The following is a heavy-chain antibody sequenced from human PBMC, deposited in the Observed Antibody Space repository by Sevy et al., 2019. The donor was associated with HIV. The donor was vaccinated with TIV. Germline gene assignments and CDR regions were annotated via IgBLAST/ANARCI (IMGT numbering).Heavy chain of an antibody. CDR3: AGSTKSSDYSLETKVWETTPRYFDL. CDR1: GYSFSSNW. V-gene: IGHV5-51*01. Sequence: GESLKISCKGAGYSFSSNWIGWVRQMPGKGLEWMGIIYPGDSDTRYSPSFQGQVTISADKSISTAFLKWSSLKASDTAMYFCAGSTKSSDYSLETKVWETTPRYFDLWGRGTLVTVSS. J-gene: IGHJ2*01. CDR2: IYPGDSDT. D-gene: IGHD3-22*01.